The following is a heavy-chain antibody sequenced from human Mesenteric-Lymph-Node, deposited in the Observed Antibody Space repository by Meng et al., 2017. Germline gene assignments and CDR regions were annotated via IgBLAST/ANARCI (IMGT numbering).Heavy chain of an antibody. CDR1: GFTISAYY. Sequence: QVQVVGSGGGFVKPGGALRLSCAASGFTISAYYMSWIRQAPGKGLEWVSYISSSGSTIYYADSVKGRFTISRDNAKNSLYLQMNSLRAEDTAVYYCARVGAISLFDYWGQGTLVTVSS. J-gene: IGHJ4*02. D-gene: IGHD3-16*01. CDR3: ARVGAISLFDY. CDR2: ISSSGSTI. V-gene: IGHV3-11*01.